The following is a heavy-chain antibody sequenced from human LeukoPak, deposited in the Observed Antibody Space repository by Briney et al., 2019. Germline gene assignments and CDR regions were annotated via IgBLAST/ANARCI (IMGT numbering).Heavy chain of an antibody. CDR2: INPNSGGT. D-gene: IGHD2-21*02. CDR1: GYTFTGYH. Sequence: ASVKVSCKTSGYTFTGYHMHWVRQAPGQGLEWMGWINPNSGGTNYAQKLQGRVTMTRDTSISTAYMELSSLTSDDTAVYYCGLVTSGNWWFDPWGQGTLVIVSS. CDR3: GLVTSGNWWFDP. V-gene: IGHV1-2*02. J-gene: IGHJ5*02.